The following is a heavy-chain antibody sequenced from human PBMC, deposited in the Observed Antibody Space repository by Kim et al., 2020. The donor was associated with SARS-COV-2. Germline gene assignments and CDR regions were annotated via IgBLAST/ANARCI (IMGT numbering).Heavy chain of an antibody. V-gene: IGHV3-23*01. CDR3: AKGSGWELLEHFDY. D-gene: IGHD1-26*01. Sequence: GGSLRLSCEASGFTFRSFAMTWVRQAPGKGLECVSVISGGGGSSDYADSVKGRFTISRDNSKNTLSLQMNSLRAEDTAIYYCAKGSGWELLEHFDYWGQGTPVTVSS. CDR2: ISGGGGSS. CDR1: GFTFRSFA. J-gene: IGHJ4*02.